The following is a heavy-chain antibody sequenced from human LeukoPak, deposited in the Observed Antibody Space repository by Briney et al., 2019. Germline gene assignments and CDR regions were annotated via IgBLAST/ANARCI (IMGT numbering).Heavy chain of an antibody. V-gene: IGHV4-34*01. CDR1: GGSFSGYY. Sequence: SETLSLTCAVYGGSFSGYYWSWVRQPPGKGLEWIGEINHSGSTNYNPSLKSRVTISVDTSKNQFSLKLSSVTAADTAVYYCARRFRSWVSYGWFDPWGQGTLVTVSS. CDR3: ARRFRSWVSYGWFDP. J-gene: IGHJ5*02. CDR2: INHSGST. D-gene: IGHD4-17*01.